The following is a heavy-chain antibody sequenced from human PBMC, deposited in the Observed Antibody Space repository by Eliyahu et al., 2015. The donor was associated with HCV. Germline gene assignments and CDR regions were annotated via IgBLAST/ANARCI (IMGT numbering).Heavy chain of an antibody. J-gene: IGHJ4*02. CDR2: ISSSSSTI. Sequence: EVQLVESGGGLVQPGGSLRXSCAAXGFPFSXXSXNWVRQXPGKGLEWVSYISSSSSTIYYADSVKGRFTISRDNAKNSLYLQMNSLRDEDTAVYYCAREPDYYDSSGYYPYYFDYWGQGTLVTVSS. V-gene: IGHV3-48*02. CDR3: AREPDYYDSSGYYPYYFDY. D-gene: IGHD3-22*01. CDR1: GFPFSXXS.